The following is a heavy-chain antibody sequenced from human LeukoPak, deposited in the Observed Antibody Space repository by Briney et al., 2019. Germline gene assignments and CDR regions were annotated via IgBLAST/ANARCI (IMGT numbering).Heavy chain of an antibody. D-gene: IGHD5-12*01. J-gene: IGHJ5*02. CDR2: INGDGRST. V-gene: IGHV3-74*01. CDR1: GFTFSSYW. CDR3: ARDYFGYSGYDP. Sequence: GGSLRLSCGASGFTFSSYWMHWVRQAPGKGLVWVSRINGDGRSTNYADSVKGRFTISRDNAKNTLYLQMNSLRAEDTAVYYCARDYFGYSGYDPTGQGTLVTVSS.